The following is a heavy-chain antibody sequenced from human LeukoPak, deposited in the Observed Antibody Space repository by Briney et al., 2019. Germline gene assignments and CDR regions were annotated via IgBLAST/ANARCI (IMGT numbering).Heavy chain of an antibody. CDR2: ISYDGSNK. J-gene: IGHJ4*02. V-gene: IGHV3-30*18. CDR1: GFTFSSYG. CDR3: AKDGCYDSSGYYYRCFDY. D-gene: IGHD3-22*01. Sequence: PGGSLRLSCAASGFTFSSYGMHWVRQAPGKGLEWVAVISYDGSNKYYADSVKGRFTISRDNSKNTLYLQMNSLRAEDTAVYYCAKDGCYDSSGYYYRCFDYWGQGTLVTVSS.